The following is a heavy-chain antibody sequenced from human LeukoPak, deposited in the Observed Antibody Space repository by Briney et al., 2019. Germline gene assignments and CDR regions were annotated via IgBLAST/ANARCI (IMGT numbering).Heavy chain of an antibody. CDR2: IIPIRGIA. J-gene: IGHJ4*02. CDR1: GGTFSSYT. CDR3: ARDKDYYDSSGYYYNPFDY. V-gene: IGHV1-69*04. Sequence: SVTVSCKASGGTFSSYTISWVRQAPGQGLDWMGRIIPIRGIANYAKKFQGRVTITADNSTSTAYMELSSLRSEDTAVYYCARDKDYYDSSGYYYNPFDYWGQGTLVTVSS. D-gene: IGHD3-22*01.